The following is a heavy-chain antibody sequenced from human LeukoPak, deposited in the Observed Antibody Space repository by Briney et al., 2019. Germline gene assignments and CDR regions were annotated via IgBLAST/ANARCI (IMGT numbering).Heavy chain of an antibody. V-gene: IGHV3-23*01. CDR2: ISGSGSST. D-gene: IGHD3-3*01. CDR3: AKSGTIFGVVTRNRFWNY. CDR1: GFTFSSYA. Sequence: TGGSLRLSCAASGFTFSSYAMSWVRQAPGKGLEWVSLISGSGSSTYYADSAKGRFTISRDNSKNTLYLQMNSLRAEDTAVYYCAKSGTIFGVVTRNRFWNYWGQGTLVTVSS. J-gene: IGHJ4*02.